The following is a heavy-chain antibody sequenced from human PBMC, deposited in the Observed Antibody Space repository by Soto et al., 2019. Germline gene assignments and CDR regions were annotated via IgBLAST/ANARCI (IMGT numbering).Heavy chain of an antibody. D-gene: IGHD4-17*01. CDR3: ARDPHDSGVPAGGVEV. CDR2: IYYTGST. V-gene: IGHV4-61*01. Sequence: QVQLQESGPGLVKPSETLSLTCTVSGGSVSSGTHYWSWIRQPPGKGLEWIGYIYYTGSTKYNPSLQRRVTISVDTSKNHFSLRMTSGTAADTAVYYGARDPHDSGVPAGGVEVWGQGTTGTVS. J-gene: IGHJ6*02. CDR1: GGSVSSGTHY.